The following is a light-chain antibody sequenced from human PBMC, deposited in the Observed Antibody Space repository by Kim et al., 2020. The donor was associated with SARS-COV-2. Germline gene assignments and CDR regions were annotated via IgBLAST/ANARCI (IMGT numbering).Light chain of an antibody. V-gene: IGKV1-27*01. CDR1: QDIRNY. Sequence: ASWGDRVTITCRASQDIRNYLAGYQQKPGRAPNLLIADTSTLQSGVPSRFRGRGSGTEFTLTITSLQPEDVGTYYCQKYISAPLTFGGGTKVDIK. CDR2: DTS. CDR3: QKYISAPLT. J-gene: IGKJ4*01.